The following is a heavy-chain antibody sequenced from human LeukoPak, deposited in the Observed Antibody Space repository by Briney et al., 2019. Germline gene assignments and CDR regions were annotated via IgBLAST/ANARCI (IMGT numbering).Heavy chain of an antibody. CDR1: GFSFSTYA. D-gene: IGHD3-3*01. CDR2: ISGSGGST. CDR3: AKSVSVYYTVGCDY. J-gene: IGHJ4*02. V-gene: IGHV3-23*01. Sequence: PGGSLRLSCAASGFSFSTYAMTWVRQAPGKGLEWVSAISGSGGSTYYADSVKGRFTIPRDNSKNTGFLQMSSLRAEDTALYYCAKSVSVYYTVGCDYWGQGTLANVSS.